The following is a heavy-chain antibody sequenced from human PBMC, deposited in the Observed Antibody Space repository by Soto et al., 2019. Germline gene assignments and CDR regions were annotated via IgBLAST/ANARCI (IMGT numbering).Heavy chain of an antibody. CDR3: ARACSSNSCYDVFDL. CDR2: IYTSGST. CDR1: GGSISSYY. D-gene: IGHD2-2*01. J-gene: IGHJ4*02. V-gene: IGHV4-4*07. Sequence: TLSLTCTVSGGSISSYYWSWIRQPAGKGLEWIGRIYTSGSTNYNPSLKSRVTMSVDTSKNQFSLKLSSVTAADTAVYYCARACSSNSCYDVFDLWGQGTQVTVSS.